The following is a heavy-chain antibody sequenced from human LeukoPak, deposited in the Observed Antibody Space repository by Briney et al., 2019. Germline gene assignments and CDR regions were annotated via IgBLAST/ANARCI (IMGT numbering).Heavy chain of an antibody. CDR2: IYSGGST. J-gene: IGHJ6*02. CDR3: ARVLKGCSSTSCYYYYYGMDV. D-gene: IGHD2-2*01. CDR1: GFTVSSNY. Sequence: GGSLRLSCAASGFTVSSNYMSWVRQAPGKGLEWVSVIYSGGSTYYADSVKGRFTISRDNSKNTLYLQMNSLRAEDTAVYYCARVLKGCSSTSCYYYYYGMDVWGQGTTVTVSS. V-gene: IGHV3-66*01.